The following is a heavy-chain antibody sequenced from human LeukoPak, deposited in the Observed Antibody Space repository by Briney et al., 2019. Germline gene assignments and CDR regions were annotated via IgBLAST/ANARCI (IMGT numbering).Heavy chain of an antibody. Sequence: GSSVTVSCKASEGTFGGYSIDWVRQAPGQGLDWVGGINPIFNILYYAQNFQGRVTITADESTNTAYLELDSLKHDDTAVYYCAAGRRLGELFFDYWGQGTLVTVSS. D-gene: IGHD3-10*01. CDR3: AAGRRLGELFFDY. CDR1: EGTFGGYS. CDR2: INPIFNIL. V-gene: IGHV1-69*01. J-gene: IGHJ4*02.